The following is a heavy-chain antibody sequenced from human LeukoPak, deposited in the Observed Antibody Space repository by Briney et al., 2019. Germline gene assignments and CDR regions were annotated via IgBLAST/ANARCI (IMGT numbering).Heavy chain of an antibody. J-gene: IGHJ3*02. V-gene: IGHV1-46*01. Sequence: ASVKVSCKASGYTFTSYYMHWVRQAPGQGREWMGLINPSGRSTTYVQQFQGRVTMTRDMSTSTVYMELSSLRSEDTAVYYCARGRNYYDSSDYYEGDAFDIWGQGTVVTVSS. CDR1: GYTFTSYY. CDR3: ARGRNYYDSSDYYEGDAFDI. D-gene: IGHD3-22*01. CDR2: INPSGRST.